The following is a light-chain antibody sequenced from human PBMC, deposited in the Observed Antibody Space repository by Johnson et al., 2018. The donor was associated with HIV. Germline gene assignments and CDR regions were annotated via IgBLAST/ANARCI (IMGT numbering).Light chain of an antibody. V-gene: IGLV1-51*01. Sequence: SVLTQPPSMSAAPGQRVAISCSGSSSNIENNYVSWYQQFPGTAPKLLIYDNNKRPSGIPDRFSGSKSGASATLDITGLQTGDEADYYCAAWDSSLSAYVFGTGTKVTVL. CDR2: DNN. CDR1: SSNIENNY. J-gene: IGLJ1*01. CDR3: AAWDSSLSAYV.